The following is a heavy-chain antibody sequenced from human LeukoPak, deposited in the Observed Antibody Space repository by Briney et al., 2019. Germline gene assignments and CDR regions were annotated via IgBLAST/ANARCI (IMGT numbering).Heavy chain of an antibody. CDR3: ARSYGDYLSNIQH. CDR1: GGSISSYY. CDR2: IYTGGST. J-gene: IGHJ1*01. V-gene: IGHV4-4*07. Sequence: SETLSLTCTVSGGSISSYYWSWIRQPAGKGLEWIGRIYTGGSTNYNPSLKSRVTMSIDTSKNQFSLKLSSVTAADTAVYYCARSYGDYLSNIQHWGQGTLVTVSS. D-gene: IGHD4-17*01.